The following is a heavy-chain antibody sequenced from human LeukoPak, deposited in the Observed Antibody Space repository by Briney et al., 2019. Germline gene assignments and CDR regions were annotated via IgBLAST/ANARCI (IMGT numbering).Heavy chain of an antibody. Sequence: SETLSLTCTVSGSMYNYYWSWIRQPPGKGLEWMGYIHYNGITNYNPSLKSRVTISVDTSKNQFSLKLSSVTAADTAVYYCARSSSPAGDWFDPWGQGTLVTVSS. D-gene: IGHD6-6*01. J-gene: IGHJ5*02. CDR3: ARSSSPAGDWFDP. CDR2: IHYNGIT. V-gene: IGHV4-59*08. CDR1: GSMYNYY.